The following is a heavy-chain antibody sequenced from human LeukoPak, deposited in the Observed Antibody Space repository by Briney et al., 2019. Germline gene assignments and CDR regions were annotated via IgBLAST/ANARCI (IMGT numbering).Heavy chain of an antibody. J-gene: IGHJ4*02. CDR3: AGSRGDGSNFFFDQ. CDR2: TSTDNANT. Sequence: ASVKVSCKASGYTFTNYGISWVRQAPGQGLEWMGWTSTDNANTRYAQKFQGRVTMTTDTSTSTAYMELRSLRSDDTAVYYCAGSRGDGSNFFFDQWVQGALVTVS. CDR1: GYTFTNYG. V-gene: IGHV1-18*01. D-gene: IGHD5-24*01.